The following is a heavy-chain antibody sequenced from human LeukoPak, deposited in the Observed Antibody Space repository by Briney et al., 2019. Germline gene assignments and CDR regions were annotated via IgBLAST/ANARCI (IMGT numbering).Heavy chain of an antibody. CDR3: ARDRPYDYVWGSDY. D-gene: IGHD3-16*01. J-gene: IGHJ4*02. CDR1: GYTLTSYG. V-gene: IGHV1-18*01. CDR2: ISAYNGNT. Sequence: ASVKVSCKASGYTLTSYGISWVRQAPGQGLEWMGWISAYNGNTNYAQKLQGRVTMTTDTSTSTAYMELRSLRSDDTAVYYCARDRPYDYVWGSDYWGQGTLVTVSS.